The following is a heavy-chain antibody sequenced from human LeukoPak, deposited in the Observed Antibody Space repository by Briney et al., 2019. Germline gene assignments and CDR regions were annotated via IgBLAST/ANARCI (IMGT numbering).Heavy chain of an antibody. J-gene: IGHJ4*02. CDR1: GFTFSSYG. Sequence: GGSLRLSCAASGFTFSSYGMHWVRQAPGKGLEWVAVISYDGSNKYYADSVKGRFTISRDNSKNTLYLQMDSLRAEDTAVYYCAKDPDAFGEGSHWGQGTLVTVSS. V-gene: IGHV3-30*18. CDR3: AKDPDAFGEGSH. D-gene: IGHD3-10*01. CDR2: ISYDGSNK.